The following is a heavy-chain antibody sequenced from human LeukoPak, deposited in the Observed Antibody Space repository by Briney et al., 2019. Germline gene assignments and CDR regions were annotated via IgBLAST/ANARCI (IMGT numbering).Heavy chain of an antibody. CDR2: IYSGGST. Sequence: GGSLRLSCAASGFTVSSNYMSWVRQAPGKGLEWVSVIYSGGSTYYTDSVKGRFTISRDNSKNTLYLQMNSLRAEDTAVYYCAREGFGELWGAFDIWGQGTMVTVSS. CDR1: GFTVSSNY. CDR3: AREGFGELWGAFDI. D-gene: IGHD3-10*01. V-gene: IGHV3-66*01. J-gene: IGHJ3*02.